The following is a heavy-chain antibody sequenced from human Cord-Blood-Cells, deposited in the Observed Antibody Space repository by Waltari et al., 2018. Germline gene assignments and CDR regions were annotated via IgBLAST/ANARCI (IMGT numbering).Heavy chain of an antibody. D-gene: IGHD6-13*01. CDR1: GGSISSYY. CDR2: IYDSGST. J-gene: IGHJ4*02. V-gene: IGHV4-59*01. Sequence: QVQLQESGPGLVKPSETLSLTCTVSGGSISSYYWSWIRQPPGKGLEWIGYIYDSGSTNSNPSLKSRVTISVDTSKNQFSLKLSSVTAADTAVYYCARGSTLIAAADYWGQGTLVTVSS. CDR3: ARGSTLIAAADY.